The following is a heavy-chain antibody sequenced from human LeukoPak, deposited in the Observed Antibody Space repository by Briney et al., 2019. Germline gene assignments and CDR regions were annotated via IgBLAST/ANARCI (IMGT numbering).Heavy chain of an antibody. Sequence: GEPLKISCKGSGYSFTSYWIGWVRQMPGKGLEWMGIIYPGGSDTRYSPSFQGQVTISADKSISTAYLQWSSLKASDTAMYYCARLDYSNYLYYFDYWGQGTLVTVSS. D-gene: IGHD4-11*01. CDR3: ARLDYSNYLYYFDY. J-gene: IGHJ4*02. V-gene: IGHV5-51*01. CDR1: GYSFTSYW. CDR2: IYPGGSDT.